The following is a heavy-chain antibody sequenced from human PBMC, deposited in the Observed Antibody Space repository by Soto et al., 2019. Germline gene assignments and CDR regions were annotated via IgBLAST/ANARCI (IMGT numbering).Heavy chain of an antibody. CDR2: IYHSGST. CDR3: AAEYSSSSGWFDP. J-gene: IGHJ5*02. CDR1: GYSISSGYY. V-gene: IGHV4-38-2*01. D-gene: IGHD6-6*01. Sequence: SSETLSLTCAVSGYSISSGYYWGWIRQPPGKGLEWIGSIYHSGSTYYNPSLKSRVTISVDTSKNQFSLKLSSVTAADTAVYYCAAEYSSSSGWFDPWGQGTLVTVSS.